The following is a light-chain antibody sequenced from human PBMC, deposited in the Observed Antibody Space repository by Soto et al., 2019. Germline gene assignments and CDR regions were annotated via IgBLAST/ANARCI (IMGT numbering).Light chain of an antibody. V-gene: IGLV2-14*01. Sequence: QSALTQPASVSGSPGQTITISCTGTSSDVGGYNYVSWYQHHPGKAPKLMIYEVSNRPSGVSNRFSGSKSGNTASLTISGLQAEDEADYYCSSYTSSSLYVFGTGTKLTLL. J-gene: IGLJ1*01. CDR2: EVS. CDR1: SSDVGGYNY. CDR3: SSYTSSSLYV.